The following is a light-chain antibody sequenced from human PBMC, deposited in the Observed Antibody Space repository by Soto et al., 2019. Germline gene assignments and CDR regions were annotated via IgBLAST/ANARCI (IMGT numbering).Light chain of an antibody. CDR2: EVA. Sequence: QSVLTQPASVSGSPGQSITISCTGTSSDVGDYNYVSWYQLHPGKVPKLMIYEVANRPSGVSNRFSGSKSGNTASLTISGLQAEDEAVYYCSSYTSSSTLVFGTGTKLTVL. V-gene: IGLV2-14*01. CDR1: SSDVGDYNY. CDR3: SSYTSSSTLV. J-gene: IGLJ1*01.